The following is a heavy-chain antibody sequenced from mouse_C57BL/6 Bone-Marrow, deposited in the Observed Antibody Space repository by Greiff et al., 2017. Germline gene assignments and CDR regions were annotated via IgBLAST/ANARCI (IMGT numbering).Heavy chain of an antibody. D-gene: IGHD2-4*01. Sequence: EVQLQQSGPELVKPGASVKIPCKASGYTFTDYNMDWVKQSHGKSLEWIGDINPNNGGTIYNQKFKGKATLTVDKSSSTAYMELSSLTSEDTAVYYCARHYDYDWGFYAMDYWGQGTSVTVSS. CDR3: ARHYDYDWGFYAMDY. CDR2: INPNNGGT. CDR1: GYTFTDYN. V-gene: IGHV1-18*01. J-gene: IGHJ4*01.